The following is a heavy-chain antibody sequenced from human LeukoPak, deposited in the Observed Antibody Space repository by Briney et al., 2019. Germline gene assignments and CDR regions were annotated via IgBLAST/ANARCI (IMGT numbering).Heavy chain of an antibody. CDR2: VYDSWNN. J-gene: IGHJ4*02. Sequence: SETLSLTCTVSGDSINSGNSHWPWIRQPPGKGLEWLGSVYDSWNNYYNPSLESRITMSVDTSKNQYSLELSSVIAADTAVYYCASYFVGNGGRGYWGQGALVTVSS. V-gene: IGHV4-30-4*01. CDR3: ASYFVGNGGRGY. CDR1: GDSINSGNSH. D-gene: IGHD3-10*02.